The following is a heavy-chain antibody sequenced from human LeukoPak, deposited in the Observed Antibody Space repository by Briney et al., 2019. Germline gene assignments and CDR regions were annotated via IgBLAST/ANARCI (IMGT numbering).Heavy chain of an antibody. V-gene: IGHV3-48*03. CDR2: ISSSGSTI. D-gene: IGHD2-15*01. CDR1: GFTFSSHE. Sequence: GGSLRLSCAASGFTFSSHEMNWVRQAPGKGLEWVSYISSSGSTIYYADSVKGRFTISRDNAKNSLYLQMNSQRAEDTAVYYCARGGGRPYCSGGSCYSWFDPWGQGTLVTVSS. CDR3: ARGGGRPYCSGGSCYSWFDP. J-gene: IGHJ5*02.